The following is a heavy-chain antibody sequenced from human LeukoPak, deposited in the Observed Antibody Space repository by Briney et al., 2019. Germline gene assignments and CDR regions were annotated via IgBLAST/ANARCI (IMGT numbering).Heavy chain of an antibody. V-gene: IGHV3-72*01. Sequence: PGGSLRLSCAASGFTSSDHYMDWVRQAPGKGLEWVGRTRNKANSYTTEYAASVKGRFTISRDDSKNSLYLQMNSLKTEDTAVYYCARDLDYWGQGTLVTVSS. CDR1: GFTSSDHY. J-gene: IGHJ4*02. CDR3: ARDLDY. CDR2: TRNKANSYTT.